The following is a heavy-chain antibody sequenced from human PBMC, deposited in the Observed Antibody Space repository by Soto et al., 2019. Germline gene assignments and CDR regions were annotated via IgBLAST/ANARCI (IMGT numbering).Heavy chain of an antibody. CDR2: ISYDGSNK. Sequence: GGSLRLSCAASGFTFSSYGMHWVRQAPGKGLEWVAVISYDGSNKYYADSVKGRFTISRDNSKNTLYLQMNSLRAEDTAVYYCATRAAYVYYYDRSNDYWGQGTLVTVSS. D-gene: IGHD3-22*01. V-gene: IGHV3-30*03. J-gene: IGHJ4*02. CDR3: ATRAAYVYYYDRSNDY. CDR1: GFTFSSYG.